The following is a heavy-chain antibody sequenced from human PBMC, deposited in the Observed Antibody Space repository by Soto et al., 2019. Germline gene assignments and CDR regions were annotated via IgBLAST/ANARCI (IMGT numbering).Heavy chain of an antibody. CDR2: ISSDGTTK. CDR1: GFTFSSFG. Sequence: SLRLSCAGTGFTFSSFGMHWVRQAPGKGLDWVAVISSDGTTKYYADSVKGRFAISRDNSENTLYLQMNSVRVEDTAVYYCTREIASGYWGQGTLVTVSS. CDR3: TREIASGY. D-gene: IGHD3-10*01. J-gene: IGHJ4*02. V-gene: IGHV3-30*03.